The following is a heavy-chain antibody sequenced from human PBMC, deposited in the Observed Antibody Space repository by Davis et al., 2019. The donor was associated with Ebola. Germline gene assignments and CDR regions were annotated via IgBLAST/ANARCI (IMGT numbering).Heavy chain of an antibody. J-gene: IGHJ6*02. D-gene: IGHD1-1*01. CDR3: ARVVGRYNWNDTVLGYYGMDV. CDR1: GYTFTSYA. Sequence: AASVKVSCKASGYTFTSYAMNWVRQAPGQGLEWMGWISAYNGNTNYAQKLQGRVTMTTDTSTSTAYMELRSLRSDDTAVYYCARVVGRYNWNDTVLGYYGMDVWGQGTTVTVSS. CDR2: ISAYNGNT. V-gene: IGHV1-18*01.